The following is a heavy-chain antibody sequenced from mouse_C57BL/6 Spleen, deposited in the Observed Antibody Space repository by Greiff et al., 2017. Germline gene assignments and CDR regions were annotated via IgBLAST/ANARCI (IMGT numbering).Heavy chain of an antibody. J-gene: IGHJ4*01. CDR3: ARRRELYYAMDY. Sequence: QVQLQQPGAELVKPGASVKLSCKASGYTFTSYWMQWVKQRPGQGLEWIGEIDPSDSYTNYNQKFKGKATLTVDTSSSTAYMQLSSLTSEDSAVXYCARRRELYYAMDYWGQGTSVTVSS. D-gene: IGHD4-1*01. CDR1: GYTFTSYW. V-gene: IGHV1-50*01. CDR2: IDPSDSYT.